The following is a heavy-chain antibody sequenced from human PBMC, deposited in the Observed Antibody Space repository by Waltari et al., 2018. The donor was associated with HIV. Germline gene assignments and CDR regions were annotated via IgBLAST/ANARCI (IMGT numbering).Heavy chain of an antibody. Sequence: QVQLQESGPGLVKPSQTLSLTCTVSGGPISSGGYYWSWIRQHPGKGLEWIGYMYYSGSTYYNPSLKSRVTISVDTSKNQFSLKLSSVTAADTAVYYCARDHTRSSTSWERFDPWGQGTLVTVSS. CDR2: MYYSGST. D-gene: IGHD2-2*01. J-gene: IGHJ5*02. CDR1: GGPISSGGYY. V-gene: IGHV4-31*03. CDR3: ARDHTRSSTSWERFDP.